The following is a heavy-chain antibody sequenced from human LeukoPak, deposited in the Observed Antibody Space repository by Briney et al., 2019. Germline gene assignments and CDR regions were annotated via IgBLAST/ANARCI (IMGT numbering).Heavy chain of an antibody. D-gene: IGHD4-17*01. Sequence: ASVKVSCKASGHTFTGYDINWVRQATGQGLEWMGWMNPNSGNTGYAQKFQGRVTMTRNTSISTAYMELSSLRSEDTAVYYCARGGDDYGDYDIWGQGTLVTVSS. J-gene: IGHJ4*02. V-gene: IGHV1-8*01. CDR2: MNPNSGNT. CDR3: ARGGDDYGDYDI. CDR1: GHTFTGYD.